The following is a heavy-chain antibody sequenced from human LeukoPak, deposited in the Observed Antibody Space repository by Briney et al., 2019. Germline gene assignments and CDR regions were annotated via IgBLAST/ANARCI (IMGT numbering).Heavy chain of an antibody. J-gene: IGHJ4*02. CDR1: GYSLSDNY. CDR3: ARVNYRPIMKFFDY. Sequence: ASVTVSCKASGYSLSDNYLHWVRQAPGQRLEWMAWMNPRNGETKFAPRFQGRVTFTRDTSITTAYMELSRLRPDDTAVYYCARVNYRPIMKFFDYGGQGTLVTVSS. D-gene: IGHD4-11*01. V-gene: IGHV1-2*02. CDR2: MNPRNGET.